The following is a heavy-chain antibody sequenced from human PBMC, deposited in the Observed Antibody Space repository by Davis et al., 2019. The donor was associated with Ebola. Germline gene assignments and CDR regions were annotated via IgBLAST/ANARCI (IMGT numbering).Heavy chain of an antibody. J-gene: IGHJ4*02. CDR1: GSSFAVSW. Sequence: GESLKISCKGSGSSFAVSWIAWVRQMPGKGLEWMGIIFPGDSDTKYSPSFEGQVTISADRSVSTAYLLWSSLKASDTAMYYCARIDRRTTVTTRYWGQGTLVTVSS. V-gene: IGHV5-51*01. CDR3: ARIDRRTTVTTRY. D-gene: IGHD4-17*01. CDR2: IFPGDSDT.